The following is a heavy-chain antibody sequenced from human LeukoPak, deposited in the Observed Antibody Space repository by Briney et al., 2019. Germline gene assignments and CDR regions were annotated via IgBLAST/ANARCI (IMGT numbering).Heavy chain of an antibody. V-gene: IGHV4-59*01. Sequence: PSETLSLTCTVSGDSLYDYYWSWFRRPPGRGLEWLGYIFHRWATNYNSSLKSRVSISRDTAKNQFSLKLRSVTASDTAMYFCARMGAGGTDNWFDPWGQGIMVIVSS. CDR1: GDSLYDYY. J-gene: IGHJ5*02. CDR2: IFHRWAT. D-gene: IGHD6-13*01. CDR3: ARMGAGGTDNWFDP.